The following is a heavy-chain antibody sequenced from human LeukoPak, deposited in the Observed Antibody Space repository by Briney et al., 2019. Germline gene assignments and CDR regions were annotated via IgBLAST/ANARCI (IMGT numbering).Heavy chain of an antibody. CDR1: GFTFSNYW. CDR3: AREGSYGGNWDY. J-gene: IGHJ4*02. CDR2: IKQDGSEK. Sequence: GGSLRLSCAASGFTFSNYWMSWVRQAPGKGLEWVANIKQDGSEKYYVDSVKGRFTISRDNSKNTLYLQMNSLRAEDTAVYYCAREGSYGGNWDYWGQGTLVTVSS. V-gene: IGHV3-7*03. D-gene: IGHD4-23*01.